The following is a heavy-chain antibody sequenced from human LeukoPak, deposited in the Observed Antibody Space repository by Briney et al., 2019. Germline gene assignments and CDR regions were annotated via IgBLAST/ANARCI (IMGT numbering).Heavy chain of an antibody. Sequence: GGSLRLSCAASGFTLRNYAMGWVRQAPGKGLEWVSGISGSGDKTHYADSVKGRFTISRDNSKNTLYLQTHGLRADDTAVYYCAKTRRIAAANPPFDYWGQGTLVTVSS. D-gene: IGHD6-13*01. CDR2: ISGSGDKT. V-gene: IGHV3-23*01. CDR1: GFTLRNYA. CDR3: AKTRRIAAANPPFDY. J-gene: IGHJ4*02.